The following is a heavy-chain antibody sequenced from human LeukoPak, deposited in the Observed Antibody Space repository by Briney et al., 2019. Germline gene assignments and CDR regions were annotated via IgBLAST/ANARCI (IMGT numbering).Heavy chain of an antibody. V-gene: IGHV1-24*01. CDR2: FDPEDGET. J-gene: IGHJ4*02. CDR1: GYTLTELS. Sequence: GASVKVSCKVSGYTLTELSMHWVRQAPGKGLEWMGGFDPEDGETIYAQKFQGRVTMTRNTSISTAYMELSSLRSEDTAVYYCARGWGIAVAGTAAVGYWGQGTLVTVSS. D-gene: IGHD6-19*01. CDR3: ARGWGIAVAGTAAVGY.